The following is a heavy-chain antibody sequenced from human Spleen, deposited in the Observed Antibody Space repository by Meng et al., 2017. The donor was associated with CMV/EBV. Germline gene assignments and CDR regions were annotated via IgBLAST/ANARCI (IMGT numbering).Heavy chain of an antibody. CDR1: GFTFSSYG. CDR3: ARESRLLYDGWFDP. V-gene: IGHV3-21*01. J-gene: IGHJ5*02. D-gene: IGHD2-2*02. Sequence: GESLKISCAASGFTFSSYGMHWVRQAPGKGLEWVSSISSSSSYIYYADSVKGRFTISRDNAKNSLYLQMNSLRAEDTAVYYCARESRLLYDGWFDPWGQGTLVTVSS. CDR2: ISSSSSYI.